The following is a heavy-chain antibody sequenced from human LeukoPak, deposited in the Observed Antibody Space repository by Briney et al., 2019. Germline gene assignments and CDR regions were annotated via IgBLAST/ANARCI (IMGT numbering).Heavy chain of an antibody. CDR3: ARVSPTTLEFDP. CDR1: SGSTSSYH. J-gene: IGHJ5*02. D-gene: IGHD1-1*01. CDR2: IYYSGST. Sequence: PSETLSLTCTVSSGSTSSYHWSWIRQPPGKGLEWIGYIYYSGSTNYNPSLKSRVTISVDTSKNQFSLRLNSVTAADTAVYYCARVSPTTLEFDPWGQGTLGTVSS. V-gene: IGHV4-59*01.